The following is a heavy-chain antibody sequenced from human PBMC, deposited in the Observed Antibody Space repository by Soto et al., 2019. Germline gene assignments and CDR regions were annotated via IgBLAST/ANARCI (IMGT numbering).Heavy chain of an antibody. V-gene: IGHV4-4*02. CDR1: SGSISSSNW. CDR3: AREYCSGGSCYSGGMDV. D-gene: IGHD2-15*01. J-gene: IGHJ6*04. Sequence: SETLSLTCAVSSGSISSSNWWSWVRQPPGKGLEWIGEIYHSGSTNYNPSLKSRVTISVDKSKNQFSLKLSSVTAADTAVYYCAREYCSGGSCYSGGMDVWGKGTTVTVSA. CDR2: IYHSGST.